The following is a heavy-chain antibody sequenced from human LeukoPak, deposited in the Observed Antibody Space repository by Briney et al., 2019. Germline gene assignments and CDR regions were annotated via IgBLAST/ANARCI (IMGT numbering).Heavy chain of an antibody. CDR2: ISGSGGYT. CDR1: GFTFSSYA. D-gene: IGHD3-3*01. J-gene: IGHJ4*02. Sequence: GGSLRLSCAASGFTFSSYAMTWVRRAPGKGLEWVSSISGSGGYTSYADSVRGRFTISRDNSKNTVYLQMNSLRAEDTAVFYCAKNVGGVPITQNHLLDYWGQGTLVTVSS. CDR3: AKNVGGVPITQNHLLDY. V-gene: IGHV3-23*01.